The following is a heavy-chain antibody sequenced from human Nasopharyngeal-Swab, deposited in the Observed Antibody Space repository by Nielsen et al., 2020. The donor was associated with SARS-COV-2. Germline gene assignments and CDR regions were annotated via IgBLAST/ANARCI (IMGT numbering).Heavy chain of an antibody. D-gene: IGHD5-24*01. J-gene: IGHJ4*02. Sequence: SVKVSCKASGCTFSSYAISWVRQAPGQGLEWMGGIRPIFGTANYAQKFQGRVTITADKSTSTAYMELSSLRSEDTAVYYCARVEMSTMGGQLAYYFDYWGQGTLVTVSS. V-gene: IGHV1-69*06. CDR2: IRPIFGTA. CDR1: GCTFSSYA. CDR3: ARVEMSTMGGQLAYYFDY.